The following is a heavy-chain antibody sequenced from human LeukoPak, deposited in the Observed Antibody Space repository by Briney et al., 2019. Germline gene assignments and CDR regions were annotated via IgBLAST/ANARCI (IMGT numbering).Heavy chain of an antibody. CDR3: ARGMVATSRTPVDY. D-gene: IGHD5-12*01. CDR2: ISSSGSSI. Sequence: GESLKISCAASGFTLSSYEMNWVRQAPGKGLEWVSYISSSGSSIYYADSVKGRFTISRDNAKNSLYLQMNSLRAEDTAVYYCARGMVATSRTPVDYWGQGTLVTVSS. CDR1: GFTLSSYE. V-gene: IGHV3-48*03. J-gene: IGHJ4*02.